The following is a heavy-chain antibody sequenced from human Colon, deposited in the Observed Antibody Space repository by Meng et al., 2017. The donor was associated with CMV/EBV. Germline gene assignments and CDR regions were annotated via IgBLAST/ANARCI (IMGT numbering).Heavy chain of an antibody. Sequence: VSYQTSGYTFSSYGIIWVRQAPGQGLEWMGRISGYSGDTNYAPTLEHRITMTTDASTATGYLELRGLRSDDTAVYYCARLGGGVGDFWGQGTLVTVSS. CDR3: ARLGGGVGDF. D-gene: IGHD3-3*01. J-gene: IGHJ4*02. V-gene: IGHV1-18*01. CDR1: GYTFSSYG. CDR2: ISGYSGDT.